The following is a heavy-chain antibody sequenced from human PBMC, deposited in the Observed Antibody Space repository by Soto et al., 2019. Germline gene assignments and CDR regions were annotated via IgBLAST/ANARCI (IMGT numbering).Heavy chain of an antibody. CDR2: ISWNSGSI. Sequence: GGSLRLSCAASGFTFDDYAMHWVRQAPGKGLEWVSGISWNSGSIGYADSVKGRFTISRDNAKNSLYLQMNSLRAEDTALYYCEKVMNDYGDYVSYDAFDIWGQGTMVTASS. V-gene: IGHV3-9*01. J-gene: IGHJ3*02. CDR1: GFTFDDYA. CDR3: EKVMNDYGDYVSYDAFDI. D-gene: IGHD4-17*01.